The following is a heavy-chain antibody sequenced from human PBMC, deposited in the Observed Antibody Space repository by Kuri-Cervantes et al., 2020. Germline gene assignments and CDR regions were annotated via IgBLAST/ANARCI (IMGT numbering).Heavy chain of an antibody. V-gene: IGHV4-38-2*02. CDR2: IYHSGST. Sequence: ESLKISCTVSGYSISSGYYWGWIRQPPGKGLEWIGSIYHSGSTYYNPSLKSRVTISVDTSRNQFSLKLSSVTAADTAVYYCARAYSSSSYDWLDPWGQGTLVTDSS. J-gene: IGHJ5*02. CDR1: GYSISSGYY. CDR3: ARAYSSSSYDWLDP. D-gene: IGHD6-6*01.